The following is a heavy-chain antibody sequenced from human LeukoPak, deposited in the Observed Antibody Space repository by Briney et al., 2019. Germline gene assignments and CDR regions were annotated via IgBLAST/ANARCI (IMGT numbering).Heavy chain of an antibody. CDR2: ISSSRSYM. J-gene: IGHJ5*02. D-gene: IGHD2-15*01. CDR3: ARGVDCSGGSCYSNWFDP. CDR1: GFTFSSYS. Sequence: GGSLRLSCAASGFTFSSYSMNWVRQAPGTGLEWVSSISSSRSYMYYAYSVKGRFTVSRDNAKNSLYLQMNSLRAEDTAVYYCARGVDCSGGSCYSNWFDPWGQGTLVTVSS. V-gene: IGHV3-21*01.